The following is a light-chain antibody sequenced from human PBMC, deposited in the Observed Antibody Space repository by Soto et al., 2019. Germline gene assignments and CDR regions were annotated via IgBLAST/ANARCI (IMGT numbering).Light chain of an antibody. CDR3: QQYATSPGT. J-gene: IGKJ1*01. V-gene: IGKV3-20*01. CDR2: GAS. CDR1: QSVSSY. Sequence: EIVLTRSPAILSVSPVEIANLYFMASQSVSSYLAWYQQKPGQAPSLLIFGASSRATGIPDRFSGSGSGTDFTLTISGLEPEDFAVYYCQQYATSPGTFGQGTKVDIK.